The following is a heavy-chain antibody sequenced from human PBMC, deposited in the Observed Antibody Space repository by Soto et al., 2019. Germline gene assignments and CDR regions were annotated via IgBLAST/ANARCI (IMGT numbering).Heavy chain of an antibody. J-gene: IGHJ4*02. CDR1: GFTFSSYA. CDR2: ISGSGGST. V-gene: IGHV3-23*01. D-gene: IGHD3-22*01. CDR3: AKDQAPYYYDSSGYEH. Sequence: PGGSLRLSCAASGFTFSSYAMSWVRQAPGKGLEWVSAISGSGGSTYYADSVKGRFTISRDNPKNTLYLQMNSLRAEDTAVYYCAKDQAPYYYDSSGYEHWGQGTLVTVSS.